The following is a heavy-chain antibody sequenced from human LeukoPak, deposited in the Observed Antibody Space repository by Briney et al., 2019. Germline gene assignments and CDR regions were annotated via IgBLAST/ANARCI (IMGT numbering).Heavy chain of an antibody. CDR2: IYYSGST. CDR3: ARQGPYSGNYYGGIDY. CDR1: GGPISTYY. Sequence: SETLSLTCTVSGGPISTYYWNWIRQPPGKGLEWIGYIYYSGSTNYNPSLKSRVTISVDTSKNQFSLKLSSVTAADTAVYYCARQGPYSGNYYGGIDYWGQGTLVTVSS. V-gene: IGHV4-59*08. D-gene: IGHD1-26*01. J-gene: IGHJ4*02.